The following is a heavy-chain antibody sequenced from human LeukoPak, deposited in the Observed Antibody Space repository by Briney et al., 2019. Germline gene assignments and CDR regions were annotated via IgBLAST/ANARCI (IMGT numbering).Heavy chain of an antibody. CDR2: ISYDGSNK. V-gene: IGHV3-30*03. Sequence: GGSLRLSCAASGFTFSSYGMHWVRQAPCKGLEWVAVISYDGSNKYYADSVKGRFTISRDNAKNSLYLQMNSLRAEDTAVYYCARTYSGSYSDYWGQGTLVTVSS. CDR3: ARTYSGSYSDY. CDR1: GFTFSSYG. J-gene: IGHJ4*02. D-gene: IGHD1-26*01.